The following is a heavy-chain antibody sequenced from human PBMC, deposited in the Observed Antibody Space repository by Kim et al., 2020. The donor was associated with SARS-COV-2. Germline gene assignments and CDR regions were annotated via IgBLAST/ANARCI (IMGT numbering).Heavy chain of an antibody. CDR2: INHSGST. CDR3: ARGPWRSSGSFGV. D-gene: IGHD6-19*01. J-gene: IGHJ4*02. CDR1: GGSFSGYY. V-gene: IGHV4-34*01. Sequence: SETLSLTCAVYGGSFSGYYWSWIRQPPGKGLEWIGEINHSGSTNYNPSLKSRVTISVDTSKNQFYLKLSSVTAADTAVYYCARGPWRSSGSFGVWGQGTLVTVSS.